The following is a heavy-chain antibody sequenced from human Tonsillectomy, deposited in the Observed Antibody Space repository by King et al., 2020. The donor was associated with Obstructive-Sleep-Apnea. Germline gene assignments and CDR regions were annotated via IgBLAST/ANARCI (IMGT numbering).Heavy chain of an antibody. J-gene: IGHJ6*02. Sequence: VQLVESGGGLAKPGGSLRLSCAASGITFSKYSMNWVRQAPGKGLEWVSSISSSSTYIFYAGSVKGRFTISTDNAKNSLSLQMHRLSAEDTAVYFCAGSQYDNTAYYYYGLDVWGQGTTVTVSS. CDR2: ISSSSTYI. D-gene: IGHD3-22*01. V-gene: IGHV3-21*01. CDR1: GITFSKYS. CDR3: AGSQYDNTAYYYYGLDV.